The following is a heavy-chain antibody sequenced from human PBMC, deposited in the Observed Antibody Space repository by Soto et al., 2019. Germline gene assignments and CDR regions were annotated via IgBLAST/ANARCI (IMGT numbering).Heavy chain of an antibody. CDR3: ARDSAPDYSNSIWFDP. D-gene: IGHD4-4*01. V-gene: IGHV1-69*13. J-gene: IGHJ5*02. CDR1: GGTFSSYA. CDR2: IIPIFGTA. Sequence: SVKVSCKASGGTFSSYAISWVRQAPGQGLEWMGGIIPIFGTANYAQKFQGRVTITADESTSTAYMELSSLRSEDTAMYYCARDSAPDYSNSIWFDPWGQGTLVTVS.